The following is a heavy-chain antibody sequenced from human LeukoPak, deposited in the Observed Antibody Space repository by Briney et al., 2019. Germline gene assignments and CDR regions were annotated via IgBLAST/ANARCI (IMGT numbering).Heavy chain of an antibody. CDR3: AKDRPDTAMVQYFDY. D-gene: IGHD5-18*01. CDR1: GFTVSSNY. CDR2: IYSGGST. J-gene: IGHJ4*02. Sequence: GGSLRLSCAASGFTVSSNYMSWVRQAPGKGLEWVSVIYSGGSTYYADSVKGRFTISRHNSKNTPYLQMNSLRAEDTAVYYCAKDRPDTAMVQYFDYWGQGTLVTVSS. V-gene: IGHV3-53*04.